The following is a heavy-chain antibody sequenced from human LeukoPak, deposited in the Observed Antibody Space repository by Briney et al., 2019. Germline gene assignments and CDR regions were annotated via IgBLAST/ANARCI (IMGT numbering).Heavy chain of an antibody. CDR1: GFTFDDYG. D-gene: IGHD2-15*01. Sequence: PGGSLRLPCAASGFTFDDYGMSWVRQAPGKGLEWVSCINWNGGSTGYADSVKGRFTISRDNAKNSLYLQMNSLRAEDTALYYCARGYCSGGSCYSHYYYYYMDVWGKGTTVTVSS. CDR3: ARGYCSGGSCYSHYYYYYMDV. CDR2: INWNGGST. J-gene: IGHJ6*03. V-gene: IGHV3-20*04.